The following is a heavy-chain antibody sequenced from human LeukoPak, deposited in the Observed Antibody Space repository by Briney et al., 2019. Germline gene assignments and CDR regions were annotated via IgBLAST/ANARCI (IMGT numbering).Heavy chain of an antibody. CDR3: ARRGQDWFDP. V-gene: IGHV4-39*07. J-gene: IGHJ5*02. Sequence: KSSETLSLTCTVSGGSISSSSYYWGWIRQPPGKGLEWIGSIYYSGSTYYNPSLKSRVTISVDTSKNQFSLKLSSVTAADTAVYYCARRGQDWFDPWGQGTLVTVSS. CDR2: IYYSGST. D-gene: IGHD3-16*01. CDR1: GGSISSSSYY.